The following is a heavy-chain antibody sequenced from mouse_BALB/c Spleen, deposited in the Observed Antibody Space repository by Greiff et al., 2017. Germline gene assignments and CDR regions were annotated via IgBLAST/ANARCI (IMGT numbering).Heavy chain of an antibody. CDR1: GYAFSSSW. CDR3: ARSGAYYGAMDY. CDR2: IYPGDGDT. D-gene: IGHD2-10*01. J-gene: IGHJ4*01. Sequence: VQLQQSGPELVKPGASVKISCKASGYAFSSSWMNWVKQRPGQGLEWIGRIYPGDGDTNYNGKFKGKATLTADKSSSTAYMQLSSLTSVDSAVYFCARSGAYYGAMDYWGQGTSVTVSS. V-gene: IGHV1-82*01.